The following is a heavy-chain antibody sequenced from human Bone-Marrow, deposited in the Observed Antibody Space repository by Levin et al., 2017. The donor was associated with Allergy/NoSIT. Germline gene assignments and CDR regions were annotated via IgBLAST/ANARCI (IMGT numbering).Heavy chain of an antibody. CDR2: IPTDGTAT. V-gene: IGHV3-74*03. Sequence: GGSLRLSCAASGFTFTNYVFHWVRQDPGKGLVWVSHIPTDGTATTYADSVKGRFTISRDNVKNTVYLQMNSLSAEDTAVYYCVRDVDYKIDFWGQGILVTVSS. CDR3: VRDVDYKIDF. D-gene: IGHD4-11*01. J-gene: IGHJ4*02. CDR1: GFTFTNYV.